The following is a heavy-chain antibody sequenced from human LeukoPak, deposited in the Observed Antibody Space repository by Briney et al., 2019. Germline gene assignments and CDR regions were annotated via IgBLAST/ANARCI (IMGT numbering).Heavy chain of an antibody. V-gene: IGHV3-72*01. J-gene: IGHJ3*02. CDR2: IRRGTNSYTT. Sequence: LSLTCTVSGGSISSHYWSWVRQAPGKGLEWVGRIRRGTNSYTTEYAASVKGRFIISRDDSKNSLYLHMNSLKTEDTAVYHCTRDGGEGGNSAFDIWGRGTMVTVSS. CDR1: GGSISSHY. CDR3: TRDGGEGGNSAFDI. D-gene: IGHD3-16*01.